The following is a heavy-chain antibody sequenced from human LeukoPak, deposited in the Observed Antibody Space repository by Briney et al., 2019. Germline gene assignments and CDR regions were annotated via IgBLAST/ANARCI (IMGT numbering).Heavy chain of an antibody. V-gene: IGHV4-4*02. CDR1: GGSISNTNW. CDR2: VSLAGQT. D-gene: IGHD1-26*01. Sequence: SETLSLTCDVSGGSISNTNWWSWVRQPPRQGLEWIGEVSLAGQTNYNPSLNGRVTMSLDESSNQLSLKLTSVTAADTAIYYCSRESGAFCLFGYWGQGTLVIVPS. J-gene: IGHJ4*02. CDR3: SRESGAFCLFGY.